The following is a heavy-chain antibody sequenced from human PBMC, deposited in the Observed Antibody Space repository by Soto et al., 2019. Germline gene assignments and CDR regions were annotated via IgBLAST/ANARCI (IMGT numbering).Heavy chain of an antibody. V-gene: IGHV3-23*01. Sequence: EVQLLESGGGLVQPGGSLRLSCAASGFTFSNYGMTWVRQAPGKGLEWVSGMSRDGGVTDYTDSVKGRFTISRAISKNTLYMQMKSMRAEDTDVYYCAHIDNFNPQGSGWANRFDYWGQGTLVTVSS. J-gene: IGHJ4*02. CDR1: GFTFSNYG. CDR2: MSRDGGVT. CDR3: AHIDNFNPQGSGWANRFDY. D-gene: IGHD6-19*01.